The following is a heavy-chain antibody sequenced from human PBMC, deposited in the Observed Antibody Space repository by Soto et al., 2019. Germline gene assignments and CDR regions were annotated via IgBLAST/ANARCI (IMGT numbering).Heavy chain of an antibody. J-gene: IGHJ1*01. CDR3: VAVRRDGYSS. CDR2: INSDGSTR. D-gene: IGHD4-4*01. CDR1: GFSFNKYW. Sequence: GGSLRLSCAASGFSFNKYWMFWVRQPPGKGLVWVSHINSDGSTRTYADSVKGRSTISRDNAKNTLNLQMNSLGADDTALYYCVAVRRDGYSSWGQRTLVTVSS. V-gene: IGHV3-74*01.